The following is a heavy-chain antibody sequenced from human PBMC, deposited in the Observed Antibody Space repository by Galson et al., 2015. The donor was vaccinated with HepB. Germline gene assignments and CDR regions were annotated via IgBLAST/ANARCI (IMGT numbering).Heavy chain of an antibody. CDR1: GFTFSTYG. Sequence: SLRLSCAASGFTFSTYGMHWVRQAPGKGLQWVAAVSSDGSGKYYVDSVKGRFTISRDNSHNTLYLQMNSLRAEDTAVYYCARGGSWYGVHWGRGTLVTVSS. CDR3: ARGGSWYGVH. D-gene: IGHD6-13*01. V-gene: IGHV3-30*03. CDR2: VSSDGSGK. J-gene: IGHJ1*01.